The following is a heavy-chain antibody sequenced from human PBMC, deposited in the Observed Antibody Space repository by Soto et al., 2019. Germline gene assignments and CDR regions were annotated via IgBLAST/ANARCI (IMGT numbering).Heavy chain of an antibody. J-gene: IGHJ6*02. V-gene: IGHV3-30*18. D-gene: IGHD3-9*01. CDR3: AKDYGDILTGYYYSYYYYGMDV. CDR2: ISYDGSNK. Sequence: GGSLRLSCAASGFTFSSYGMHWVRQAPGKGLEWVAVISYDGSNKYYADSVKGRFTISRDNSKNTLYLQMNRLRAEDTAVYYCAKDYGDILTGYYYSYYYYGMDVWGQGTTVTVSS. CDR1: GFTFSSYG.